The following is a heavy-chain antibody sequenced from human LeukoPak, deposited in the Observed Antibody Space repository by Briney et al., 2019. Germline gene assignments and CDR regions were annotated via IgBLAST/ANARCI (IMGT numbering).Heavy chain of an antibody. V-gene: IGHV3-23*01. D-gene: IGHD3-22*01. J-gene: IGHJ4*02. Sequence: GGSLRLSCAASGFTFSXXXXSWVRQAPGXGXXXVSAISAGGGSTYYADSVKGRFTNSRDNSKNTLYLQMNSLRAEDTAVYYCAKSYDSSGYYQYWGQGTLVTVSS. CDR1: GFTFSXXX. CDR3: AKSYDSSGYYQY. CDR2: ISAGGGST.